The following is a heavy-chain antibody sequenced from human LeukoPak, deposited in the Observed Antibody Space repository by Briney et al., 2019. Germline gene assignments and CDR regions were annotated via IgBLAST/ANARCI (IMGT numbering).Heavy chain of an antibody. CDR1: GGSFSGYY. D-gene: IGHD3-22*01. J-gene: IGHJ5*02. CDR3: ARHPGYYDSSGYLNWFDP. Sequence: SETLSPTCAVYGGSFSGYYWSWIRQPPGKGLEWIGEINHSGSTNYNPSLKSRVTMSVDTSKNQFSLKLSSVTAADTAVYYCARHPGYYDSSGYLNWFDPWGQGTLVTVSS. CDR2: INHSGST. V-gene: IGHV4-34*01.